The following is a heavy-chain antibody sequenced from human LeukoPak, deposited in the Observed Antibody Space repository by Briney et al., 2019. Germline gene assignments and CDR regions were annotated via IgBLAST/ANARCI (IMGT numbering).Heavy chain of an antibody. Sequence: SETLSLTCTVSGDSISNYYWSWIRQPPGKGLEWIGYIYYSGSTNYNPSLKSRVTISVDTSKNQFSLKLSSVTAADTALYYCARGYDSGSHYFDYWGQGSLVTVSS. CDR3: ARGYDSGSHYFDY. J-gene: IGHJ4*02. CDR2: IYYSGST. CDR1: GDSISNYY. V-gene: IGHV4-59*01. D-gene: IGHD3-10*01.